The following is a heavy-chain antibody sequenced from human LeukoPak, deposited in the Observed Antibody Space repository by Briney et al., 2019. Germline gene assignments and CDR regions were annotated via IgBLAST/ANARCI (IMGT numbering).Heavy chain of an antibody. CDR1: GFTFSTYA. J-gene: IGHJ6*03. D-gene: IGHD5-12*01. CDR2: ISGSGGST. Sequence: PGGSLRLSCAVSGFTFSTYAMSWVRQAPGKGLEWVSVISGSGGSTYYADSVKGQFTISRDNSKNTLYLQMNSLRAEDTAVYYCAKDGSSSGYPYYMDVWGKGTTVTVSS. CDR3: AKDGSSSGYPYYMDV. V-gene: IGHV3-23*01.